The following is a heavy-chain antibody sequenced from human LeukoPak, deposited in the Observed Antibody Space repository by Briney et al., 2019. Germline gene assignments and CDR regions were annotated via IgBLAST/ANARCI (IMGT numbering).Heavy chain of an antibody. CDR3: ANGRPGAHCRSTSCYAEFDY. V-gene: IGHV3-30*18. J-gene: IGHJ4*02. Sequence: GGSLRLSCAGSGFTFSSYGMHWVRQAPGKGLEWVAVISYDGSNKYYADSVKGRFTISRDNSKNTLYLQMNSLGVEDTAVYYCANGRPGAHCRSTSCYAEFDYWGQGTLVTVSS. CDR1: GFTFSSYG. D-gene: IGHD2-2*01. CDR2: ISYDGSNK.